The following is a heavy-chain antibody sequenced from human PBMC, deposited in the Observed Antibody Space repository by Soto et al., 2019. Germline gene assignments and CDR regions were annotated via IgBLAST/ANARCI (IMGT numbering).Heavy chain of an antibody. CDR1: GYTFTSYY. CDR3: AQDSSGYYLFDY. V-gene: IGHV1-46*03. D-gene: IGHD3-22*01. J-gene: IGHJ4*02. CDR2: INPSGGST. Sequence: GASVKVSCKASGYTFTSYYMHWVRQAPGQGLEWMGIINPSGGSTSYAQKFQGRVAMTRDTSTSTVYMELSSLRSEDTAVYYCAQDSSGYYLFDYWGQGTLVTVSS.